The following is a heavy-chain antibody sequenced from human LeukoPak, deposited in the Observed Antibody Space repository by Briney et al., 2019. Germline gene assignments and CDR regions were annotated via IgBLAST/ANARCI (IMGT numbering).Heavy chain of an antibody. CDR3: AGSGRIYSYYYYMDV. D-gene: IGHD5-18*01. CDR2: IYTSGST. J-gene: IGHJ6*03. CDR1: GGSISSYY. V-gene: IGHV4-4*07. Sequence: PSETLSLTCTVSGGSISSYYWSWIRQPAGKGLEWIGRIYTSGSTNYNPSLKSRVTMSVDTSKNQFSLKLSSVTAADTAVYYCAGSGRIYSYYYYMDVWGKGTTVTVSS.